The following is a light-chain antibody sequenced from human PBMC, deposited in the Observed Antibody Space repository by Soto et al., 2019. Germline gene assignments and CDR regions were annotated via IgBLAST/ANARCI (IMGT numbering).Light chain of an antibody. V-gene: IGLV2-14*01. CDR3: SSYTSTTTAVI. J-gene: IGLJ2*01. CDR1: SSDDGTYNY. Sequence: QAVLTQPASVSGSPGQSITISCTGTSSDDGTYNYVSWYQQHPGKAPKLMIYEVSNRPSGVSNRFSGSKSGNTASLTISGLQAEDEADYYCSSYTSTTTAVIFGGGTKLTVL. CDR2: EVS.